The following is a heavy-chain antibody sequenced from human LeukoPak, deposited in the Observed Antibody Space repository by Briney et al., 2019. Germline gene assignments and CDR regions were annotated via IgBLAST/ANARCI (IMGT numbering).Heavy chain of an antibody. CDR3: ARDRWNHKHSSSDYYYYGMDV. D-gene: IGHD6-6*01. CDR1: GGSISSYY. Sequence: SETLSLTCTVSGGSISSYYWSRIRQPPGKGLEWIGYIYHSGSTNYNPSLKSRVTISVDTSKNQFSLKLSSVTAADTAVYYCARDRWNHKHSSSDYYYYGMDVWGQGTTVTVSS. CDR2: IYHSGST. V-gene: IGHV4-59*01. J-gene: IGHJ6*02.